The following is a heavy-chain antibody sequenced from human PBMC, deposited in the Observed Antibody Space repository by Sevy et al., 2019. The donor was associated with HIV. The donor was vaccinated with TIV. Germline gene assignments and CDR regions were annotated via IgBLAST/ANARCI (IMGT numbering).Heavy chain of an antibody. CDR3: ARDIRGLRAFDI. V-gene: IGHV4-59*01. J-gene: IGHJ3*02. Sequence: SETLSLTCTVSGGSIRSYYWSWIRQPPGKGLEWIGYIYYSGSTNYNLSLKSRVTISVDTSKNQFSLKLSSVTAADTAVYYCARDIRGLRAFDIWGQGTMVTVSS. D-gene: IGHD1-20*01. CDR1: GGSIRSYY. CDR2: IYYSGST.